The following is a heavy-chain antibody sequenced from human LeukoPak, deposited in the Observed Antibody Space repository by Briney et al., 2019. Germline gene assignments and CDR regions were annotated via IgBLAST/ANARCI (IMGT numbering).Heavy chain of an antibody. J-gene: IGHJ4*02. D-gene: IGHD5-24*01. CDR1: GGSISSGGYY. CDR2: IYYSGST. CDR3: ARWLQHEDYFDY. V-gene: IGHV4-61*08. Sequence: SETLSLTCTVSGGSISSGGYYWSWIRQHPGKGLEWIGYIYYSGSTNYNPSLKSRVTISVDTSKNQFSLKLSSVTAADTAVYYCARWLQHEDYFDYWGQGTLVTVSS.